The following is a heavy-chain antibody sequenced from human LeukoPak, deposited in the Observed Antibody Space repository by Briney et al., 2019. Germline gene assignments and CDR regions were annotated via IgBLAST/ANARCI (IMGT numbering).Heavy chain of an antibody. CDR2: IYTSGVT. V-gene: IGHV4-61*02. Sequence: SQTLSVTCTVSGASITGGSYYWTWIRQPAGKGLEWIGRIYTSGVTTYSPSLKTRVSISLDMSKNQISLNLNSVTAADTAVYYCARGLWDNGDRFEYWGPGTLVTVSS. CDR3: ARGLWDNGDRFEY. D-gene: IGHD4-17*01. J-gene: IGHJ4*02. CDR1: GASITGGSYY.